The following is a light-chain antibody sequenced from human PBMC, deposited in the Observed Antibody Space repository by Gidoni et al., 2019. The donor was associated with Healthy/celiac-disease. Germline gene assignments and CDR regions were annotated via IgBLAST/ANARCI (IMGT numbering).Light chain of an antibody. CDR1: QSISSA. Sequence: DIQLTQSPSTLSASVVDRVTLTCRASQSISSALAWYQQKPGKAPKLLIYKASSLESGVPSRFSGSGSGTEFTLTISSLQPDDFATYYCQQYNSYSMYTFGQGTKLEIK. CDR3: QQYNSYSMYT. J-gene: IGKJ2*01. V-gene: IGKV1-5*03. CDR2: KAS.